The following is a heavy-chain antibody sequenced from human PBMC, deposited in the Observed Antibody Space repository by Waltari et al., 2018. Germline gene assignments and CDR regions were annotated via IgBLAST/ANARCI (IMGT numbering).Heavy chain of an antibody. V-gene: IGHV3-7*01. Sequence: EVQLVESGGGLVQPGGSLRLSCAVSGFTLSSSWMSWVRQAPGKGLVLVAKINEDGGAKDYCDSVKCRFTISGDNGKNSLYLQMNSRRAEDTAVYYCAKDSDRSLAPWGQGTPVTVSS. J-gene: IGHJ5*02. CDR2: INEDGGAK. CDR1: GFTLSSSW. CDR3: AKDSDRSLAP. D-gene: IGHD2-15*01.